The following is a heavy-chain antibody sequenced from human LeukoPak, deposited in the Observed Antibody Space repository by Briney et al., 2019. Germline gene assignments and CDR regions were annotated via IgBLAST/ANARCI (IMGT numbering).Heavy chain of an antibody. V-gene: IGHV4-31*03. CDR1: GGSISSGGYY. Sequence: PSETLSLTCTVSGGSISSGGYYWSWIRQHPGKGLEWIGYIYYSGSTYYNPSLKSRVTISVDTSKNQFSLKLSSVTAADTAVYYCAREEGHRHILRDIWDQGTMVTVSS. CDR3: AREEGHRHILRDI. J-gene: IGHJ3*02. CDR2: IYYSGST.